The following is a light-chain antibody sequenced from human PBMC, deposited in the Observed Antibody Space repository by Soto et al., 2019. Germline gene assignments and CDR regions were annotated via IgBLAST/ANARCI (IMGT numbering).Light chain of an antibody. CDR3: QQYHSYPYT. Sequence: DIQMTQSPSTLSASVGDRVTITCRASQSISSWLAWYKQKPGKDPKLLIYKASSLESGVPSRLSGSGSGTAFTLTISSLKPDDCATYYCQQYHSYPYTFGQGNTLEIK. J-gene: IGKJ2*01. CDR1: QSISSW. CDR2: KAS. V-gene: IGKV1-5*03.